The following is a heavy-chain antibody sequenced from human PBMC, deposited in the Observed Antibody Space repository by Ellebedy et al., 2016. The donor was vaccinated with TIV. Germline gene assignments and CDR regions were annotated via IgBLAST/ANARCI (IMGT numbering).Heavy chain of an antibody. CDR3: ARCGSGRYYNVPFDY. D-gene: IGHD3-10*01. CDR2: IFYTGTT. V-gene: IGHV4-39*01. J-gene: IGHJ4*02. CDR1: GGSISSSNYY. Sequence: SETLSLXXSVSGGSISSSNYYWGWIRQPPGKGLEWIGTIFYTGTTYYNPSLKSRVTTSVDTSKNEFSLKLSSVTAADTAVYYCARCGSGRYYNVPFDYWGQGTLVTVSS.